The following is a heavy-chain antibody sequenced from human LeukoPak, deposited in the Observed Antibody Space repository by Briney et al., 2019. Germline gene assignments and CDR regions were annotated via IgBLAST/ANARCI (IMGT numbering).Heavy chain of an antibody. D-gene: IGHD2-2*01. J-gene: IGHJ5*02. CDR3: ARVRYQLLYNWFDP. V-gene: IGHV4-59*01. CDR2: IYYGGST. CDR1: GGSISSYY. Sequence: SETLSLTCTVSGGSISSYYWSWIRQPPGKGLEWIGYIYYGGSTNYNPSLKSRVTISVDTSKNQFSLKLSSVTAADTAVYYCARVRYQLLYNWFDPWGQGTLVTVSS.